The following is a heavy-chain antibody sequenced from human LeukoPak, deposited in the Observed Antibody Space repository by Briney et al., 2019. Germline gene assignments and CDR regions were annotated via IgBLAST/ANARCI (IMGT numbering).Heavy chain of an antibody. CDR3: TREGPPPLGFGESTGDFDY. Sequence: GGSLRLSCAASGFTFSNYAMNWVRQAPGKGLEWVSYISSSGSTIYYADSVKGRFTISRDNAKNSLYLQMNSLRAEDTAVYYCTREGPPPLGFGESTGDFDYWGQGTLVTVSS. CDR1: GFTFSNYA. V-gene: IGHV3-48*04. D-gene: IGHD3-10*01. CDR2: ISSSGSTI. J-gene: IGHJ4*02.